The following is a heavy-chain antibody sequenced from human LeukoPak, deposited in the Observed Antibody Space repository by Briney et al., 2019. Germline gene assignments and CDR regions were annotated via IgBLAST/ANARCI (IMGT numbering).Heavy chain of an antibody. V-gene: IGHV4-30-4*01. CDR2: IYYSGST. D-gene: IGHD3-16*01. CDR1: GGSISSGDYY. Sequence: SETLSLTCTVSGGSISSGDYYWSWIRQPPGKGLEWIGYIYYSGSTYYNPSLKSRVTISVDTSKNQFSLKLSSVTAADTAVYYCARVKAVVVGGVRVDDAFDIWGQGTMVTVSS. J-gene: IGHJ3*02. CDR3: ARVKAVVVGGVRVDDAFDI.